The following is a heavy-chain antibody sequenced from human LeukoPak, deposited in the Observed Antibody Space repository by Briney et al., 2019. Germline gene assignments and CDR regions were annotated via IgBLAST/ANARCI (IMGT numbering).Heavy chain of an antibody. CDR3: ATHDHFVVVPDEDHSHNGLDV. CDR2: ISAYNGDT. CDR1: GYTFTSYG. V-gene: IGHV1-18*01. D-gene: IGHD2-2*01. Sequence: ASVNVSCKASGYTFTSYGISWVRQAPGQGLEWMGGISAYNGDTNFAQKLQGRVTMTTDTSTITAYMELRSLRSDDTAVYYCATHDHFVVVPDEDHSHNGLDVWGQGTTVIVSS. J-gene: IGHJ6*02.